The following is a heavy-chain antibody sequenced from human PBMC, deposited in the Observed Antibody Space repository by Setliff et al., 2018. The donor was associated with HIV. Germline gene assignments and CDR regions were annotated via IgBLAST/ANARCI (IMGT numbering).Heavy chain of an antibody. CDR2: ISAYNGNT. CDR1: GYTFINFG. Sequence: ASVKVSCKASGYTFINFGISWVRQAPGQGLEWMGWISAYNGNTNSAQRLHGRVTLTTDTSTSTAYMDLRSLRSDDTAVYFCARENEGGAFDIWGQGTMVTVSS. V-gene: IGHV1-18*01. J-gene: IGHJ3*02. CDR3: ARENEGGAFDI. D-gene: IGHD1-1*01.